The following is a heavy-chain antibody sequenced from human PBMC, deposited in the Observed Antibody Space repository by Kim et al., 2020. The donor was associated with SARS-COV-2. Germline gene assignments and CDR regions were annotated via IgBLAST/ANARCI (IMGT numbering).Heavy chain of an antibody. V-gene: IGHV3-20*01. CDR2: GSSA. J-gene: IGHJ4*02. CDR3: ARALSFDY. Sequence: GSSAGYADSVKSPFTISIDNAKNSLYLQMNSLRAEDTALYHCARALSFDYWGQVTLVTVSS.